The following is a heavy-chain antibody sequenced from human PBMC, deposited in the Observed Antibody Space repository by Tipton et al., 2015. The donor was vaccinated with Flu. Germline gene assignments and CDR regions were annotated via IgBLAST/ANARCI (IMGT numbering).Heavy chain of an antibody. J-gene: IGHJ5*02. V-gene: IGHV4-38-2*01. D-gene: IGHD4-11*01. CDR3: ARRVYSNYVSDPKSWFDP. Sequence: TLSLTCSVSGDSIGSGYFWGWIRQPPGKGLEWIGNVHRTGSPYYNPSLRSRVIMTVDGAKNQFSLRLTSVTAADTAVYYCARRVYSNYVSDPKSWFDPWGQGILVTVSS. CDR1: GDSIGSGYF. CDR2: VHRTGSP.